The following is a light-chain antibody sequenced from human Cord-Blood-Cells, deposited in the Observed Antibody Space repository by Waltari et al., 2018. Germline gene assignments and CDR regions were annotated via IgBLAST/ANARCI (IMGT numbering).Light chain of an antibody. CDR3: QQYGSSPET. CDR2: GAS. J-gene: IGKJ1*01. Sequence: EIVLTQSPGTLSLSPGERATLSCRASQSVSSSDLAWYQQKPGQAPRLLIYGASSRSTGIPDRFSGSGSVTDFTLTISRLEPEDFAVYYCQQYGSSPETFGQGTKVEIK. V-gene: IGKV3-20*01. CDR1: QSVSSSD.